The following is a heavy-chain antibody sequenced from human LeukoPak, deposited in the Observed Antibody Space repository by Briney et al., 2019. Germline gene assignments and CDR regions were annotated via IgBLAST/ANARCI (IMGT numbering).Heavy chain of an antibody. V-gene: IGHV3-7*01. Sequence: GGSLRLSCAASGFTFSSYWMSWVRQAPGKGLEWVANIKQDGSEKYYVDSVKGRFTISRDNAKNSLYLQMNSLRAEHTAVYYCARVAASYDSSGYYYVANWFDPWGQGTLVTVSS. CDR3: ARVAASYDSSGYYYVANWFDP. D-gene: IGHD3-22*01. CDR1: GFTFSSYW. CDR2: IKQDGSEK. J-gene: IGHJ5*02.